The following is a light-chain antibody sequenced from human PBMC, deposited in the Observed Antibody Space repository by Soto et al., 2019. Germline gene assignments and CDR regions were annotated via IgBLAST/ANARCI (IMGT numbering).Light chain of an antibody. CDR3: NSFRVSHLYV. V-gene: IGLV2-14*01. J-gene: IGLJ1*01. Sequence: ALAQPASVSGSPGQTITISCTGTSSDIGGYNAVSWYQHHPGKAPKLIIYEVTHRPSGVSDRFSASKSGNTASLTISGLQAEDEADYYCNSFRVSHLYVFGTGTKVTVL. CDR2: EVT. CDR1: SSDIGGYNA.